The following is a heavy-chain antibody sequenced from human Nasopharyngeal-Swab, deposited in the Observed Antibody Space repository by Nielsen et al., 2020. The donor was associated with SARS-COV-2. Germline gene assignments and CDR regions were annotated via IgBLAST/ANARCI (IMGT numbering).Heavy chain of an antibody. CDR1: GGTFSSYV. J-gene: IGHJ2*01. V-gene: IGHV1-18*01. CDR2: ISAYNGNT. CDR3: ARYGSGSYYGYWYFDL. D-gene: IGHD3-10*01. Sequence: ASVKVSCKASGGTFSSYVISWVRQAPGQGLEWMGWISAYNGNTNYAQKLQGRVTMTTDTSTSTAYMELRSLRSDDTAVYYCARYGSGSYYGYWYFDLWGRGTLVTVSS.